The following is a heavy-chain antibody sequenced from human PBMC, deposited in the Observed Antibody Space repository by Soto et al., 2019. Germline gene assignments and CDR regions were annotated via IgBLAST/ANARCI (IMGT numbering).Heavy chain of an antibody. CDR3: ARFSGSYYYAMDV. Sequence: TSETLSLTCTVSGGSITSSSHYWGWIRQPPGKGLECIGNIYYDGNTYYNPSLNSRVTISVDTSKNQFSLQLKSVTAADTALYYCARFSGSYYYAMDVWGQGSTVTVSS. D-gene: IGHD6-19*01. J-gene: IGHJ6*02. CDR1: GGSITSSSHY. V-gene: IGHV4-39*07. CDR2: IYYDGNT.